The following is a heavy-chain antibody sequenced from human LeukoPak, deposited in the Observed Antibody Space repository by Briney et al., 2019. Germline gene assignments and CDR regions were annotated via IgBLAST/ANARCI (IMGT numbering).Heavy chain of an antibody. V-gene: IGHV3-23*01. CDR2: ISASGGST. D-gene: IGHD6-19*01. CDR3: AKDRRSSGWIFDY. Sequence: GGSLRLSCAASGFTFSSYAMSWVRQAPGKGLEWVSDISASGGSTYYADSVKGRFTMSRDNSKNTLYLQMNSLRAEDTAVYYCAKDRRSSGWIFDYWGQGTLVTVSS. J-gene: IGHJ4*02. CDR1: GFTFSSYA.